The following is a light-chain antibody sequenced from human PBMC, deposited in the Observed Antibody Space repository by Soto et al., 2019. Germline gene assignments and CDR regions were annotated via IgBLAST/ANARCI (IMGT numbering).Light chain of an antibody. Sequence: DIKMTQSPSSLSASVGDRVTITCRASQTISNYLQWYQQKSGQAPKLLVYAASILHSGVPSRLSGSGSGTDFTLTINSLQPEDFATYYCLQTYTTLTWTFGQGTKVDNK. V-gene: IGKV1-39*01. J-gene: IGKJ1*01. CDR3: LQTYTTLTWT. CDR1: QTISNY. CDR2: AAS.